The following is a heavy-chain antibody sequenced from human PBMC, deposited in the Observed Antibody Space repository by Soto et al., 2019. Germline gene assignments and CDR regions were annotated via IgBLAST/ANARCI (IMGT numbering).Heavy chain of an antibody. V-gene: IGHV1-18*01. J-gene: IGHJ3*02. CDR2: ISAYNGNT. D-gene: IGHD3-22*01. CDR1: GYTFTSYG. Sequence: AASVKVSCKASGYTFTSYGISWVRQAPGQGLEWMGWISAYNGNTNYAQKLQGRVTMTTDTSTSTAYMELRSLRSDDTAVYYCARDKFYYYDSSGYPVFAFDIWGQGTMVTVSS. CDR3: ARDKFYYYDSSGYPVFAFDI.